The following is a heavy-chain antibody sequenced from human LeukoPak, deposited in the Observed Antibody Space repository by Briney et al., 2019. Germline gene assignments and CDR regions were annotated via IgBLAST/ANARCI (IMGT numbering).Heavy chain of an antibody. D-gene: IGHD3-10*01. CDR2: ISYDGSNK. J-gene: IGHJ4*02. V-gene: IGHV3-30*01. CDR3: ARDSSLLWFGEVYY. CDR1: GFTFSSYA. Sequence: PGGSLRLSCAASGFTFSSYAMHWVRQAPGKGLEWVAVISYDGSNKYYADSVKGRFTISRDNSKNTLYLQMNSPRAEDTAVYYCARDSSLLWFGEVYYWGQGTLVTVSS.